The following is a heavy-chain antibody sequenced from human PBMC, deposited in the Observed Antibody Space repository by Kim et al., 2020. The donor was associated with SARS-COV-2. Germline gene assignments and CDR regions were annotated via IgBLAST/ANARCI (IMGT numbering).Heavy chain of an antibody. CDR1: EFTVSNNY. CDR2: IYSDGST. CDR3: ARGGGAYCGNDCLRTFDL. Sequence: GGSLRLSCAVSEFTVSNNYMSWVRQAPGKGLEWVSNIYSDGSTYYADSVKARFTISRDNSKTTLFLQMDNLRVEDTAVYYCARGGGAYCGNDCLRTFDLWGRGTLVTVSS. D-gene: IGHD2-21*02. V-gene: IGHV3-53*01. J-gene: IGHJ2*01.